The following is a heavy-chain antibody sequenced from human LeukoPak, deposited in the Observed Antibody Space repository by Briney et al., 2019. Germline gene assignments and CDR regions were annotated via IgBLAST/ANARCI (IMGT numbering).Heavy chain of an antibody. D-gene: IGHD6-13*01. Sequence: PGGSLRLSCAASGFTFSSYSMNWVRQAPGKGLEWVSSISSSSSYIYHADSVKGRFTISRDNAKNSLYLQMNTLRAEDTALYYCARAESAAAGTSLNFDYWGQGTLVTVSS. V-gene: IGHV3-21*01. CDR2: ISSSSSYI. CDR1: GFTFSSYS. CDR3: ARAESAAAGTSLNFDY. J-gene: IGHJ4*02.